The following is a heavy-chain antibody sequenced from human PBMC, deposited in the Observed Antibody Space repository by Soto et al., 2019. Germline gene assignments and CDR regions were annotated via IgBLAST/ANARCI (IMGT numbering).Heavy chain of an antibody. CDR1: EFPFSIYT. J-gene: IGHJ4*02. V-gene: IGHV3-23*01. D-gene: IGHD5-12*01. CDR2: ISNNGGDT. Sequence: EVQLLESGGGLVQPGGSLRLSCADSEFPFSIYTMTWVRQAPGKGLEWVSTISNNGGDTNYADSVKGRFAISRDNSKNTLYLQMNSQRIEGTAMYDCEKGGLLDYFGQGTLVTVSA. CDR3: EKGGLLDY.